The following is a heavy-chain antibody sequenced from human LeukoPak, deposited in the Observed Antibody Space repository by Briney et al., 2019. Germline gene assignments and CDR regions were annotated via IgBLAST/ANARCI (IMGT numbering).Heavy chain of an antibody. V-gene: IGHV4-34*01. CDR2: INHSGST. Sequence: SETLSLTCAVSGGSFSGYYWSWIRQPPGKGLEWIGDINHSGSTNYNPSLKSRVTISVDTSKNKFSLKLSSLTAADTAVYDCARGYCYDSSGYYSAGYYFDYWGQGTLVTVSS. D-gene: IGHD3-22*01. CDR1: GGSFSGYY. J-gene: IGHJ4*02. CDR3: ARGYCYDSSGYYSAGYYFDY.